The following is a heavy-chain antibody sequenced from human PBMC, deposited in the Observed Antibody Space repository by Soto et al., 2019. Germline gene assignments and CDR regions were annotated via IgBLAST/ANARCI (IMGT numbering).Heavy chain of an antibody. CDR1: GFTFSNYA. V-gene: IGHV3-64*01. CDR2: ISGNGDTT. Sequence: EVQLVESGGGLVQPGGSLRLSCAASGFTFSNYAMHWVRQAPGKGLECVSVISGNGDTTYYANSVKDRFTISRDNSKNTLYLQMGRLRADDMAVYYCARAWRADVWGQGTTVAVSS. J-gene: IGHJ6*02. CDR3: ARAWRADV.